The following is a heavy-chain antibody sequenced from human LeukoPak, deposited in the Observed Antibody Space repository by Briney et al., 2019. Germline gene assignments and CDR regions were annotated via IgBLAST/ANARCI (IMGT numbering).Heavy chain of an antibody. J-gene: IGHJ4*02. CDR1: GYTFTSCG. D-gene: IGHD2-2*03. CDR2: ISAYNGYT. CDR3: ARGAGYCSSTSCYHGGDYFDY. Sequence: ASVKVCCKASGYTFTSCGISWVRQAPGQGLVWMGWISAYNGYTNYAQKLQGRVTMTTDTSTSTAYMELRSLRSDDTAVYYCARGAGYCSSTSCYHGGDYFDYWGQGTLVTVSS. V-gene: IGHV1-18*01.